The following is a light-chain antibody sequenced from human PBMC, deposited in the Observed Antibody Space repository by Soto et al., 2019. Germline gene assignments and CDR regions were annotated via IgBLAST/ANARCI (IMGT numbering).Light chain of an antibody. V-gene: IGLV2-14*01. Sequence: QSVLTQPASVSGSPGQSITISCTGTSSDVGGYNYVSWYQQHPGKAPKLMIYDVSNRPSGVSNRFSGSKSGNTASLTISGLQAEDEADYYSSSYTSSSPFGVFGIGTNVTVL. CDR3: SSYTSSSPFGV. CDR2: DVS. J-gene: IGLJ1*01. CDR1: SSDVGGYNY.